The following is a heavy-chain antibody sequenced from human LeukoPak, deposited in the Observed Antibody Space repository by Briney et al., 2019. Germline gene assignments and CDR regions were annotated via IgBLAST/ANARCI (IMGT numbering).Heavy chain of an antibody. CDR1: GFTFTNYA. J-gene: IGHJ3*02. CDR3: ANFEGSSQAFHI. CDR2: ILYDGSRK. V-gene: IGHV3-30*18. D-gene: IGHD6-13*01. Sequence: RGSLRLSCAASGFTFTNYAMHWVRQAPGKGLEWVANILYDGSRKNYADSVKGRFPVYRDNSNYSLYLQMNSLRIEDTAVYYCANFEGSSQAFHIWGQGTLVTVSS.